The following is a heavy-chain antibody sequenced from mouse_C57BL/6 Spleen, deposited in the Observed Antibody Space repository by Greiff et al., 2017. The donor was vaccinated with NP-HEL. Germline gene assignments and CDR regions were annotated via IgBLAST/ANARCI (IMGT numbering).Heavy chain of an antibody. D-gene: IGHD4-1*01. CDR3: TRVNWDGGYAMDY. V-gene: IGHV5-9-1*02. Sequence: EVQLQESGEGLVKPGGSLKLSCAASGFTFSSYAMSWVRQTPEKRLEWVAYISSGGDYIYYADTVKGRFTISRDNARNTLYLQMSSLKSEDTAMYYCTRVNWDGGYAMDYWGQGTSVTVSS. CDR1: GFTFSSYA. J-gene: IGHJ4*01. CDR2: ISSGGDYI.